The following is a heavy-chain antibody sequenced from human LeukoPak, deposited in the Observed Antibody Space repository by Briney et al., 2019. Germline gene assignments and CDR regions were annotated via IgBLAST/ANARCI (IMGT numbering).Heavy chain of an antibody. CDR2: IWYDGSNK. CDR1: GFTFSSYG. V-gene: IGHV3-33*01. D-gene: IGHD2-21*01. CDR3: LTIVETDLDAFDI. Sequence: GGSLRLSCAASGFTFSSYGMHWVRQAPGKGLEWVAVIWYDGSNKYYADSVKGRFTISRDNSKNTLYLQMNSLGAEDTAVYYCLTIVETDLDAFDIWGQGTKVTVSS. J-gene: IGHJ3*02.